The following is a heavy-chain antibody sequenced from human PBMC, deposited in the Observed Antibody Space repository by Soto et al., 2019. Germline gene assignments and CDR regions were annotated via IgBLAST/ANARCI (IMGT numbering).Heavy chain of an antibody. Sequence: PGGSLRLSCSASGFTFSSYAMHWIRQAPGKRLEYVSAITSNGGTTYYADSVKGRFTISRDNSKNTLYLQMSSPRVEDTAVYYCVKDRYYYDSSSYRSAYWGQGXLVTVYS. CDR2: ITSNGGTT. CDR3: VKDRYYYDSSSYRSAY. D-gene: IGHD3-22*01. V-gene: IGHV3-64D*06. CDR1: GFTFSSYA. J-gene: IGHJ4*02.